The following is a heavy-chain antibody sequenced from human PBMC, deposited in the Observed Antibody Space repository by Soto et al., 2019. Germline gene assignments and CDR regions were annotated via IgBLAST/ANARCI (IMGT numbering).Heavy chain of an antibody. V-gene: IGHV4-39*01. J-gene: IGHJ4*02. CDR3: ARHGSN. CDR1: GVSISNSSYY. CDR2: IYYSGIA. Sequence: SETLSLTCTVSGVSISNSSYYWGWIRRPPGKGLEWIGTIYYSGIAYYNPSLKSRVTISVDTSKNQFSLKLTSVTAADTAVYYCARHGSNWGQGTLVTVSS.